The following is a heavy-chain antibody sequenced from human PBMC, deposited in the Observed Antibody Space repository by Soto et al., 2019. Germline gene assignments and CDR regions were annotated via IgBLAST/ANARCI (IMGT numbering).Heavy chain of an antibody. CDR3: ARGSGLRRDYYYYYMDV. Sequence: SETLSLTCTVSGGSISSYYWSWIRQPPGKGLEWIGYIYYSGSTNYNPSLKSRVTISVDTSKNQFSLKLSSVTAADTAVYYCARGSGLRRDYYYYYMDVWGKGTTVTVSS. D-gene: IGHD3-10*01. J-gene: IGHJ6*03. CDR2: IYYSGST. V-gene: IGHV4-59*01. CDR1: GGSISSYY.